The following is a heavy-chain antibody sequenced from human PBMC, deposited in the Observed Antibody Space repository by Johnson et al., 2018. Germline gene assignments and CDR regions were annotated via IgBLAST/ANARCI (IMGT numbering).Heavy chain of an antibody. Sequence: QVQLVESGGGLVQPGGSLRLSCAASGFTFSSYAMHWVRQAPGKGLVWVAVISYDGSNKYYADSVKGRFTISRDNAKKSLYLQMNSLRAEEPAVYYCAKDPGLRFFQHWGQGTLVTVSS. J-gene: IGHJ1*01. V-gene: IGHV3-30-3*01. D-gene: IGHD3-10*01. CDR3: AKDPGLRFFQH. CDR1: GFTFSSYA. CDR2: ISYDGSNK.